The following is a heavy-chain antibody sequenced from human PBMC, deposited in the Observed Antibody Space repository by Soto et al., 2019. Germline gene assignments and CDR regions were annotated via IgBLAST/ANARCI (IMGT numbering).Heavy chain of an antibody. CDR1: GGTVSSYA. Sequence: ASVKVSCKASGGTVSSYAISCVRRAPGQVLEWMGGIIPIIGTANYAQKFQGRVTITADESTSTAYMELSSLRSEDTAVYYCARDWGMVREPGGYGMDVWGQGTTVTVSS. J-gene: IGHJ6*02. CDR3: ARDWGMVREPGGYGMDV. V-gene: IGHV1-69*13. D-gene: IGHD3-10*01. CDR2: IIPIIGTA.